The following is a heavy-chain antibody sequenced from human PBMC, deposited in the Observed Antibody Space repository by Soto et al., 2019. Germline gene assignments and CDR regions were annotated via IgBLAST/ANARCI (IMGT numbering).Heavy chain of an antibody. V-gene: IGHV3-9*01. CDR1: GFTFVDYA. J-gene: IGHJ6*02. CDR3: EKDNSRVLEGGVYGKDV. CDR2: ISWNSGSI. Sequence: VQLVESGGGLVQPGRSLRLSCAASGFTFVDYAMHWVRQAPGKGLEWVSGISWNSGSIGYAASVKGRFTISKDNGKHSLVIPISSSSAEATALYYREKDNSRVLEGGVYGKDVWSRRSTVTV. D-gene: IGHD3-3*01.